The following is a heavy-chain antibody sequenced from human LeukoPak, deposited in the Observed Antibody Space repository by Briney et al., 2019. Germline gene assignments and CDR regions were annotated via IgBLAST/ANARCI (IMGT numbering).Heavy chain of an antibody. CDR3: ATLLLGVGGDY. Sequence: SLKLSNVAAGFAFSSDGMHWVRQAPCKKQDWVAMISYDGSDKYYAESVKGRFTISRDNSKNTLYLQMNSLRDEDTAMYSCATLLLGVGGDYWGQGTLVTVSS. CDR2: ISYDGSDK. CDR1: GFAFSSDG. V-gene: IGHV3-30*03. J-gene: IGHJ4*02. D-gene: IGHD2-15*01.